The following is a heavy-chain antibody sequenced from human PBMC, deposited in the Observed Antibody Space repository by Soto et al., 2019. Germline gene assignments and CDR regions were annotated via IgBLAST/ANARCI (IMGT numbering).Heavy chain of an antibody. V-gene: IGHV3-23*01. D-gene: IGHD6-19*01. Sequence: ESGGGLVQPGGSLRLSCAASGFAFSNYAVSWVRQAPGKGLEWVSAISHTAGTTYYADSVKGRFTISRDNSKNTLYLQMNNLRPDDTAVYYCASKKQWLAFDLWGRGTLVTVSS. CDR2: ISHTAGTT. CDR1: GFAFSNYA. CDR3: ASKKQWLAFDL. J-gene: IGHJ2*01.